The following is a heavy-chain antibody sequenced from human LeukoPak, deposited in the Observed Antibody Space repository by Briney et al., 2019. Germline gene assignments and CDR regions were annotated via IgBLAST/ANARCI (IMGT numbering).Heavy chain of an antibody. J-gene: IGHJ4*02. V-gene: IGHV3-74*01. CDR1: GIIFSNYW. Sequence: GGSLRLSCAASGIIFSNYWMHWVRQAPGKGLVWVSRINRDGSSTSYADSVKGRFTISRDNAKNTLYLQMNSLRAEDTAVYYCARDRGARHYFDYWGQGTLVTVSS. D-gene: IGHD1-26*01. CDR2: INRDGSST. CDR3: ARDRGARHYFDY.